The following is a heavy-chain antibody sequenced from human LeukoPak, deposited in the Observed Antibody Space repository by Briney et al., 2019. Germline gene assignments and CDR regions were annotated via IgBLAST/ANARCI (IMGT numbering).Heavy chain of an antibody. CDR3: ARDYWLPKASPYYYGMDV. CDR2: ISAYNGNT. Sequence: ASVKVSCKASGYTFTSYGISWVRQAPGQGLEWMGWISAYNGNTNYAQKLQGRVTMTTDTSTSTAYMELRSLRSDDTAVYYCARDYWLPKASPYYYGMDVWGQGTTVTVSS. J-gene: IGHJ6*02. CDR1: GYTFTSYG. V-gene: IGHV1-18*01. D-gene: IGHD5-12*01.